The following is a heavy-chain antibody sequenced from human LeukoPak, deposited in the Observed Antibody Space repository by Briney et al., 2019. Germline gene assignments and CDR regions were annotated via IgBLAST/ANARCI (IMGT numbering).Heavy chain of an antibody. CDR1: GGSISSGGYY. J-gene: IGHJ4*02. D-gene: IGHD2-2*01. CDR2: IYYSGST. CDR3: ARASKCQLLLTY. V-gene: IGHV4-31*03. Sequence: SETLSLTCTVSGGSISSGGYYWSWIRQHPGKGLEWIGYIYYSGSTYYNPSLKSRVTISVDTSKNQFSLKLSSVTAADTAVYYCARASKCQLLLTYWGQGTLVTVSS.